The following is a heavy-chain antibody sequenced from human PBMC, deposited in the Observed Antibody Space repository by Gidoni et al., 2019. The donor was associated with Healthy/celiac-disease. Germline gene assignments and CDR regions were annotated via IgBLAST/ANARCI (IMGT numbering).Heavy chain of an antibody. CDR3: ARDIFRGDLITIFTYYYCYCMDL. CDR2: ISADNGNT. Sequence: QVQLVQSGEEVKKHGASVNGSCKASGYPFTSYGTGWVRQAPGQGLEWMGCISADNGNTNYAQKLHGRLTMTTDTSTSTAYMDLSSLRSDDTAVYYCARDIFRGDLITIFTYYYCYCMDLWGQGTTVTVSS. D-gene: IGHD3-9*01. CDR1: GYPFTSYG. J-gene: IGHJ6*02. V-gene: IGHV1-18*01.